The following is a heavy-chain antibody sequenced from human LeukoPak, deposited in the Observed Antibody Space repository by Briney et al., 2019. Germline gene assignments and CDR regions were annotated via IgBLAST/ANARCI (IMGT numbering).Heavy chain of an antibody. J-gene: IGHJ4*02. V-gene: IGHV3-21*01. CDR3: ARDKRGEMAIFDY. CDR2: ITSSSSYI. D-gene: IGHD5-24*01. CDR1: GFTFSSYR. Sequence: PGGSLRLSCAASGFTFSSYRMNWVRQAPGKGLEWVSSITSSSSYIYYADSVKGRFTISRDNAKNSLYLQMNSLRAEDTAVYYCARDKRGEMAIFDYWGPGTLVTVSS.